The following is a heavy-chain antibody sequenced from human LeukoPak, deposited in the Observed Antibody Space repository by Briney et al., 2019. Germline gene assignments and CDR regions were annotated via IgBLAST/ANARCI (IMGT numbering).Heavy chain of an antibody. J-gene: IGHJ4*02. CDR1: GFTFSSYS. CDR2: ISGSGGST. D-gene: IGHD6-19*01. CDR3: AKSQGGWYFDY. Sequence: GGSLRLSCAASGFTFSSYSMNWVRQAPGKGLEWVSAISGSGGSTYYADSVKGRFTISRDNSKNTLYLQMSSLRAEDTAVYYCAKSQGGWYFDYWGQGTLVTVSS. V-gene: IGHV3-23*01.